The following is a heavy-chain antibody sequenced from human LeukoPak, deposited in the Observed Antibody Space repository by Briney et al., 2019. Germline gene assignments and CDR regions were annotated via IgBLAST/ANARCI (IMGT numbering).Heavy chain of an antibody. Sequence: GGSLRLSCTASGFTFSSYWMNWVRQAPGKGLEWVANIKQDGSEKYYVDSVKGRFTISRDNVKNSLYLQMNSLRAEDTAVYYCARDIEAPGIAFDIWGRGTMVTVSS. CDR3: ARDIEAPGIAFDI. D-gene: IGHD6-13*01. V-gene: IGHV3-7*04. CDR1: GFTFSSYW. CDR2: IKQDGSEK. J-gene: IGHJ3*02.